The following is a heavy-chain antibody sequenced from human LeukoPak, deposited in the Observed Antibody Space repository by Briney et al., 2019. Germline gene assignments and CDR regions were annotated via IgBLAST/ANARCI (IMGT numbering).Heavy chain of an antibody. V-gene: IGHV4-4*02. CDR3: ARGGTYYYDSSGYYGSVTEAFDI. D-gene: IGHD3-22*01. J-gene: IGHJ3*02. CDR1: GGSISSSNW. Sequence: PSETLSLTCAVSGGSISSSNWWSWVRQPPGKGLEWIGEIYHSGSTNYNPSLKSRVTISVDKSKNQFSLKLSSVTAADTAVYYCARGGTYYYDSSGYYGSVTEAFDIWGQGTMVTVSS. CDR2: IYHSGST.